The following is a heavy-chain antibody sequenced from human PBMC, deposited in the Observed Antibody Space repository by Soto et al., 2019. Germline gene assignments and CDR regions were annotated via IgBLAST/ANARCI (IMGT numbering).Heavy chain of an antibody. Sequence: GGYLRLSFVASGFSFSDFSLNWIRPAPGGGPDFLSLLINTAITDYYADSVKGRFTISRDNARNSVYLQMDSLRAEDAAVYNCARGTDPFHYGSGSYADYYYYYGMDVWGQGTTVTVSS. V-gene: IGHV3-11*01. CDR1: GFSFSDFS. J-gene: IGHJ6*02. D-gene: IGHD3-10*01. CDR2: LINTAITD. CDR3: ARGTDPFHYGSGSYADYYYYYGMDV.